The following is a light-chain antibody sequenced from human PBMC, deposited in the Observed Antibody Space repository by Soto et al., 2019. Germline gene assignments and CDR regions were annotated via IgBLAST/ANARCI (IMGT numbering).Light chain of an antibody. CDR1: QSVSSY. V-gene: IGKV3-11*01. Sequence: EIVLTQSPATLSLSPGERATLSCRASQSVSSYLAWYQQQPGQAPRLLISDASNRATGIPARFSGSGSGTDFTLTISSLAPEDFAVYYCQQRTSWPRTFGGGTKVEIK. CDR2: DAS. J-gene: IGKJ4*01. CDR3: QQRTSWPRT.